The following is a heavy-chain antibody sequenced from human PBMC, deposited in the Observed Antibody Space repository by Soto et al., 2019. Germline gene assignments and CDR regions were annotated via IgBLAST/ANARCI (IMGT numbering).Heavy chain of an antibody. CDR3: ARVGMDGSGSVSSARFDP. V-gene: IGHV4-34*01. Sequence: SETLSLTCAVYGGSFSGYYWTWIRQPPGTGLEWIGEINHSGSTNYNPSLKSRVTISVDTSKNQFSLKLSSVTAADTAVYYCARVGMDGSGSVSSARFDPWGQGTTVTVSS. D-gene: IGHD3-10*01. CDR1: GGSFSGYY. CDR2: INHSGST. J-gene: IGHJ6*02.